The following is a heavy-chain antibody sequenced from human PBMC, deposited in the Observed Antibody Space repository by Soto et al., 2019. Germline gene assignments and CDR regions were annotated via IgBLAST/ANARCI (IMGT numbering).Heavy chain of an antibody. Sequence: QVQLEQAGAEVKKAGASVKISCKASGYTFINFGLNWVRQAPGLGLEWVGWISPYNGNTQNVEKVQGRVTMTTDTSRSTAYMELRSLRSDDTAVYYCARGRDYGDFYFDYWGQGTLVTVSS. D-gene: IGHD4-17*01. CDR3: ARGRDYGDFYFDY. CDR1: GYTFINFG. V-gene: IGHV1-18*01. CDR2: ISPYNGNT. J-gene: IGHJ4*02.